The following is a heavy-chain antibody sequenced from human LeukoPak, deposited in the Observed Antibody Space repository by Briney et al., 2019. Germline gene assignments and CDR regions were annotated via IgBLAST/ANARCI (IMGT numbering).Heavy chain of an antibody. Sequence: SETLSLTCTVSGGSISSYYWSWIRQPPGMGLEWIGYIYYSGSTNYNPSLKSRVTISVDTSKNQFSLKLSSVTAADTAVYYCARGVVVVTAILYYYYYMDVWGKGTTVTVSS. D-gene: IGHD2-21*02. V-gene: IGHV4-59*01. J-gene: IGHJ6*03. CDR1: GGSISSYY. CDR2: IYYSGST. CDR3: ARGVVVVTAILYYYYYMDV.